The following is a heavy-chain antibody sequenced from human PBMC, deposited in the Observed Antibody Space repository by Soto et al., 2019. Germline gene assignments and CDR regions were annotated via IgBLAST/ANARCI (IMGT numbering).Heavy chain of an antibody. J-gene: IGHJ6*03. V-gene: IGHV4-59*01. D-gene: IGHD6-13*01. CDR3: ARARVAAAGLYMDV. CDR1: GGSISSYY. Sequence: QVQLQESGSGLVKPSETLSLTCTVSGGSISSYYWSWIRQPPGKGLEWIGYIYYSGSTNYNPSLKSRVTISVDTSKNQFSLKLSSVTAADTAVYYCARARVAAAGLYMDVWGKGTTVTVSS. CDR2: IYYSGST.